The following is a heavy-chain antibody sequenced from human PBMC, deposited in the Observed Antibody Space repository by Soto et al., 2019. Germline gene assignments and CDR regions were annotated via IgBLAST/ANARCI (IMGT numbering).Heavy chain of an antibody. V-gene: IGHV3-21*01. J-gene: IGHJ4*02. D-gene: IGHD2-2*01. CDR2: ISDGSTYI. Sequence: LRLSCVASGFTFSRSNMKWVRQAPGKGLEWVSSISDGSTYIYYADSVKGRFAVSRDNAKNSLYLQMDSLRVEDTAVYYCTRAYSSSFADWGQGTLVTVSS. CDR1: GFTFSRSN. CDR3: TRAYSSSFAD.